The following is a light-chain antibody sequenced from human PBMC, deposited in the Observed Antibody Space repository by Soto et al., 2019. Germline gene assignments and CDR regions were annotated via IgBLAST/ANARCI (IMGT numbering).Light chain of an antibody. CDR3: QQYNNWPRT. V-gene: IGKV3-15*01. J-gene: IGKJ1*01. Sequence: EIVMTQSTATLSVSPGERATLSCRASQSVSSNLAWYQQKPGQAPRLLIYGASTRATGIPARFSGSGSGTEFTLTISSLQSEDFAVYYCQQYNNWPRTFGQGTKVEIQ. CDR2: GAS. CDR1: QSVSSN.